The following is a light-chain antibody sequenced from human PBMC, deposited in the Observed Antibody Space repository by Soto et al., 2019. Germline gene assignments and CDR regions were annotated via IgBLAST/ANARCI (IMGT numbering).Light chain of an antibody. Sequence: DIQMTQSPSTLSASVGDRVTITCRASQSISTWLAWYQQKPGKAPKVLIYGASSLESGVPSRFSGSGSGPEFTLTLSSLEPDDFATYYCQPSNHYFNFRPGTQVDIK. J-gene: IGKJ3*01. CDR2: GAS. CDR1: QSISTW. V-gene: IGKV1-5*01. CDR3: QPSNHYFN.